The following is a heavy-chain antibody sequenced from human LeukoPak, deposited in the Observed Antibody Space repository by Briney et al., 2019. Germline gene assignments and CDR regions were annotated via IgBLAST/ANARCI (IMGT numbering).Heavy chain of an antibody. CDR3: ARFSVAAAGTGWFDP. CDR1: GVSISSYY. Sequence: SETLSLTCTVSGVSISSYYWSWIRQPPGKGLELIGYIYYSGSTNYNPSLKSRVTISVDTSKNQLSLKLSSVTAADTAVYYCARFSVAAAGTGWFDPWGQGTLVTLSA. J-gene: IGHJ5*02. CDR2: IYYSGST. D-gene: IGHD6-13*01. V-gene: IGHV4-59*01.